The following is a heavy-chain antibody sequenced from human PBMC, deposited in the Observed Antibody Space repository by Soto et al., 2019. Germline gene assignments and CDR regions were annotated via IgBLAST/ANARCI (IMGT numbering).Heavy chain of an antibody. CDR2: IYSDGNNK. V-gene: IGHV3-30-3*01. CDR3: ARDDEGGSDCDLGY. D-gene: IGHD1-26*01. Sequence: QVQLVESGGGVVQPGRSLRLSCAVSGFTFSSHAMHWVRQAPGKGLEWVALIYSDGNNKYYADSVKGRFTTSRDNSKNTKYLQMNRLRVEDTAVYYCARDDEGGSDCDLGYWGQGALVTVSS. CDR1: GFTFSSHA. J-gene: IGHJ4*02.